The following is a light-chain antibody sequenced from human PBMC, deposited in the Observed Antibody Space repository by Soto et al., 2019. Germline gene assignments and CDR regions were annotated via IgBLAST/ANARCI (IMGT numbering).Light chain of an antibody. CDR1: SSDVGGYNY. V-gene: IGLV2-14*03. J-gene: IGLJ2*01. CDR2: DVT. Sequence: QSALTQPASVSGSPGQSITISCTGTSSDVGGYNYVSWYQQHPGKAPKLIIYDVTRRPSGFSNRFSGSKSGNTASLAISGLQAEDEADYCCSSCTTSTTSVVFGGGTKVTVL. CDR3: SSCTTSTTSVV.